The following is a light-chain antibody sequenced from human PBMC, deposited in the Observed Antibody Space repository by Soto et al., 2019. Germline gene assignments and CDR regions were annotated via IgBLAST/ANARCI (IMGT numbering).Light chain of an antibody. CDR1: QSVSSY. CDR3: QQRSVWPIT. V-gene: IGKV3-11*01. Sequence: EIVLTQSPATLSLSPGERATLSCRASQSVSSYLAWYQQKPGQAPRLLIYDASNRATGIPARFSGSGSGTDFTLTISSLEPEDLAVYYCQQRSVWPITFGQGTRLEI. CDR2: DAS. J-gene: IGKJ5*01.